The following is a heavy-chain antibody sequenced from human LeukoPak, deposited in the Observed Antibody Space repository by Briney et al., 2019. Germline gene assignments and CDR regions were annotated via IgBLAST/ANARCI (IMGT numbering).Heavy chain of an antibody. Sequence: GGSLRLSCAASGFTFSSYGMHLVRQAPGKGLEWVAVIWYDGSNKYYANSVKGRFTISRDNSKNTLYLQMNSLRAEDTAVYYCAKPGVPYYDSSGCYNFDYWGQGTLVTVSS. CDR3: AKPGVPYYDSSGCYNFDY. J-gene: IGHJ4*02. V-gene: IGHV3-33*06. D-gene: IGHD3-22*01. CDR2: IWYDGSNK. CDR1: GFTFSSYG.